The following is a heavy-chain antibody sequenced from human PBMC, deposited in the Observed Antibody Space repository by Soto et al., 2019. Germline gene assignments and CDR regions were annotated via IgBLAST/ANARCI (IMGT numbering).Heavy chain of an antibody. Sequence: PGGSLRLSCAASGFTFSSYGMHWVRQAPGKGLEWVAVISYDGSNKYYADSVKGRFTISRDNSKNTLYLQMNSLRAEDTAVYYCAREVYYYDSSGYPTGWFDPWGQGTLVTVSS. D-gene: IGHD3-22*01. J-gene: IGHJ5*02. V-gene: IGHV3-30*03. CDR2: ISYDGSNK. CDR3: AREVYYYDSSGYPTGWFDP. CDR1: GFTFSSYG.